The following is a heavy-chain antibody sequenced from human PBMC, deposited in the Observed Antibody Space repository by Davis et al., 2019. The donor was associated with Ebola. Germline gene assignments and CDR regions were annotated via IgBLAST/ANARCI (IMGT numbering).Heavy chain of an antibody. D-gene: IGHD2-2*01. CDR1: GGTFSSYA. CDR3: ARAGYCSSTSCPRRDNWFDP. CDR2: IIPILGIA. J-gene: IGHJ5*02. Sequence: SVKVSCKASGGTFSSYAISWVRQAPGQGLEWMGRIIPILGIANYAQKFQGRVTMTRNTSISTAYMELSSLRSEDTAVYYCARAGYCSSTSCPRRDNWFDPWGQGTLVTVSS. V-gene: IGHV1-69*04.